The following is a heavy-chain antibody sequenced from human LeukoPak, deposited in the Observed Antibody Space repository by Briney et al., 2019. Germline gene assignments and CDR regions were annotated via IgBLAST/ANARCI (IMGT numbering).Heavy chain of an antibody. Sequence: GGALRLSCAGSGFTFSRYWMNWVRQAPGKGLVWVSRINSDGSTTRYADSVKGRFTISRDNAKNTMYLQMNSLRAEDTAVYYCARENFYGMDVWGQGTTVTVSS. V-gene: IGHV3-74*01. CDR3: ARENFYGMDV. CDR2: INSDGSTT. J-gene: IGHJ6*02. CDR1: GFTFSRYW.